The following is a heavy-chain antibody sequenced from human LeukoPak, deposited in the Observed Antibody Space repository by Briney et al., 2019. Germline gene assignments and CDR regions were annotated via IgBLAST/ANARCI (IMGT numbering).Heavy chain of an antibody. CDR1: GFTFSTYA. D-gene: IGHD6-13*01. V-gene: IGHV3-64*01. Sequence: GGSLRLSCAASGFTFSTYAMHWVRQAPGKGLEYASAISSDGGRTYYANSVKGRFTISRDNSKNTLYLQMGSLRAEDMAVYYCARDSSSWYGSAFDIWGQGTMVTVSS. CDR3: ARDSSSWYGSAFDI. CDR2: ISSDGGRT. J-gene: IGHJ3*02.